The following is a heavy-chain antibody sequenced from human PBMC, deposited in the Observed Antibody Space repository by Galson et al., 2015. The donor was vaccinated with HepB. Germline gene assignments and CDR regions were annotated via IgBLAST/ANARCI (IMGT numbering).Heavy chain of an antibody. CDR2: ISSSSSYI. V-gene: IGHV3-21*01. J-gene: IGHJ6*03. D-gene: IGHD3-3*01. CDR3: ARSDYDFWTRGYMDV. Sequence: SLRLSCAASGFTFSSYSMNWVRQAPGKGLEWVSSISSSSSYIYYADSVKGRFTISRDNAKNSLYLQMNSLRAEDTAVYCCARSDYDFWTRGYMDVWGKGTTVTVSS. CDR1: GFTFSSYS.